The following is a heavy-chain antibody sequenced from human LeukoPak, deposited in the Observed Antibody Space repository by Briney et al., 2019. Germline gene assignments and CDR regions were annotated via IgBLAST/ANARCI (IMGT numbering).Heavy chain of an antibody. V-gene: IGHV4-39*01. CDR1: GASFSSSPYY. D-gene: IGHD1-26*01. J-gene: IGHJ6*03. CDR3: ARQGEHSGTYYYMDV. CDR2: VYYGGTT. Sequence: PSETLSLTCSVSGASFSSSPYYWGWIRHPPGKGLEWIASVYYGGTTYYIPSLKSRITMSVDTSENQFSLKLSSVTAADTAVYYCARQGEHSGTYYYMDVWGKGTTVTVSS.